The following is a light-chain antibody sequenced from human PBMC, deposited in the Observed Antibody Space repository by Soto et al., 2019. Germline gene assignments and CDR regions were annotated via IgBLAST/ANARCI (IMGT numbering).Light chain of an antibody. CDR1: SSDVGTYNY. J-gene: IGLJ1*01. CDR3: SSYTSSGTLV. V-gene: IGLV2-14*01. Sequence: QSALTQPASVSGSPGQSITISCTGTSSDVGTYNYVSWYQQHPGKVPKLLIYEVSYRPSGASNRFSASKSGNTASLTISGLQAEDEADYYCSSYTSSGTLVFGTGTKLTV. CDR2: EVS.